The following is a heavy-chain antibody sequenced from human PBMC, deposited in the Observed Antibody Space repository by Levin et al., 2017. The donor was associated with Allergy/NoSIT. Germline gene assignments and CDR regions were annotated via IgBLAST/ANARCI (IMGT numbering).Heavy chain of an antibody. Sequence: SETLSLTCTVSGGSISSSSYYWGWIRQPPGKGLEWIGSIYYSGSTYYNPSLKSRVTISVDTSKNQFSLKLSSVTAADTAVYYCARQVPGGWYPDYFDYWGQGTLVTVSS. V-gene: IGHV4-39*01. D-gene: IGHD6-19*01. CDR1: GGSISSSSYY. CDR3: ARQVPGGWYPDYFDY. J-gene: IGHJ4*02. CDR2: IYYSGST.